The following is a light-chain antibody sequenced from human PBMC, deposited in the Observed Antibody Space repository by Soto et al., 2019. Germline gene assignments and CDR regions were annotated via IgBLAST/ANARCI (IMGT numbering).Light chain of an antibody. V-gene: IGKV3D-11*01. J-gene: IGKJ1*01. CDR1: QALNTR. CDR3: HQRQSWPRT. Sequence: EIVLTQSPATLSAFPVDRATLSCRASQALNTRLAWYQHKPGQAPSLLIYLTSNRAAGVPARVSAWGSETDCTRTSSDVAPEDFAVYYCHQRQSWPRTFGQGTKVDIK. CDR2: LTS.